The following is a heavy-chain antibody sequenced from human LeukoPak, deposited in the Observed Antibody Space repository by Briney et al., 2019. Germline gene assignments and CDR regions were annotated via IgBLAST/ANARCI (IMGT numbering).Heavy chain of an antibody. CDR1: GGSISSSSYY. CDR2: IYYSGST. Sequence: SETLSLTCTVSGGSISSSSYYWGWIRQPPGKGLEWIGSIYYSGSTYYNPSLKSRVTISVDTSKNQFSLKLSSVTAADTAVYYCARLIETYFDYWGQGTLVTVSP. CDR3: ARLIETYFDY. V-gene: IGHV4-39*01. D-gene: IGHD2/OR15-2a*01. J-gene: IGHJ4*02.